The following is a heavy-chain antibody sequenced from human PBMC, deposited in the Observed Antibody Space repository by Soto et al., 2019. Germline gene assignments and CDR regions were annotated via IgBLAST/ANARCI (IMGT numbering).Heavy chain of an antibody. D-gene: IGHD2-2*01. V-gene: IGHV3-30-3*01. CDR2: ISYDGSNK. Sequence: GSLRLSCAASGFTFSSYAMHWVRQAPGKGLEWVAVISYDGSNKYYADSVKGRFTISRDNSKNTLYLQMNSLRAEDTAVYYCARDRVVPAAYYYYYGMDVWGQGTTVTVSS. J-gene: IGHJ6*02. CDR3: ARDRVVPAAYYYYYGMDV. CDR1: GFTFSSYA.